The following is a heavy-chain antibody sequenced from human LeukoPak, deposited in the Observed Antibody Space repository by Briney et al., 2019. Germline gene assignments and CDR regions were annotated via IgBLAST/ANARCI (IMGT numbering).Heavy chain of an antibody. J-gene: IGHJ5*02. CDR1: GGSFSGYY. V-gene: IGHV4-34*01. CDR2: INHSGST. D-gene: IGHD6-19*01. Sequence: PSETLSLTCAVYGGSFSGYYWSWIRQPPGKGLEWIGEINHSGSTNYNPSLKSRVTISVDTSKNQFSLKLSSVTAADTAVYYCARGLPRSLFIAVANNWFDPWGQGTLVTVSS. CDR3: ARGLPRSLFIAVANNWFDP.